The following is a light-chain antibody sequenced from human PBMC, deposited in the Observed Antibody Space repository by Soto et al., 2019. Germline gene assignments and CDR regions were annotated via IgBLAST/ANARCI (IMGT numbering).Light chain of an antibody. CDR1: SSNIGAGYD. CDR3: QSYDSSLSGVV. J-gene: IGLJ1*01. V-gene: IGLV1-40*01. Sequence: QSVLTQPPSVSGAPGQRVTISCTGSSSNIGAGYDVHWYQQLPGIAPKLLISGNSNRPSGVPDRFSGSKSGTSASLAITGLQAEDEADYYCQSYDSSLSGVVFGTGTKLTVL. CDR2: GNS.